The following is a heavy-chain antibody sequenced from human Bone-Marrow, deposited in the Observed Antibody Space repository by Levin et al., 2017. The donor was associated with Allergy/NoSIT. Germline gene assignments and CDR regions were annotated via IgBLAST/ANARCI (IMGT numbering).Heavy chain of an antibody. CDR3: ARDPPGYCSGGSCYPDEKYYFDY. D-gene: IGHD2-15*01. V-gene: IGHV3-21*01. J-gene: IGHJ4*02. CDR2: ISSSSSYI. CDR1: GFTFSSYS. Sequence: GGSLRLSCAASGFTFSSYSMNWVRQAPGKGLEWVSSISSSSSYIYYADSVKGRFTISRDNAKNSLYLQMNSLRAEDTAVYYCARDPPGYCSGGSCYPDEKYYFDYWGQGTLVTVSS.